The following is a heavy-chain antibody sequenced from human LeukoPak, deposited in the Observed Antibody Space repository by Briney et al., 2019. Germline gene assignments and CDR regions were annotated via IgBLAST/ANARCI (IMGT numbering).Heavy chain of an antibody. CDR1: GFTFSSYA. CDR2: ISGSGGST. Sequence: GGSLRLSCAASGFTFSSYAMNWVRQAPGKGLEWVSAISGSGGSTYYADSVKGRFTIPRDNSKNTLYLQMNSLRAEDTAVYYCAKEGVFRYYFDYWGQGTLVTVSS. V-gene: IGHV3-23*01. D-gene: IGHD2-21*01. J-gene: IGHJ4*02. CDR3: AKEGVFRYYFDY.